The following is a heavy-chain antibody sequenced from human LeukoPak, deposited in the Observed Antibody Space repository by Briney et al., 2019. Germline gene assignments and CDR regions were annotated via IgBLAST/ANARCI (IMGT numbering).Heavy chain of an antibody. CDR2: INSDGSST. CDR1: GFTFSSYW. D-gene: IGHD5-18*01. Sequence: PGGSLRLSCAASGFTFSSYWMHWVRQAPGKGLVWVSRINSDGSSTSYADSVKGRFTISRDNAKNTLYLRMNSLRAEDTAVYYCASGGYSYGQKYYYYYMDVWGKGTTVTVSS. CDR3: ASGGYSYGQKYYYYYMDV. J-gene: IGHJ6*03. V-gene: IGHV3-74*01.